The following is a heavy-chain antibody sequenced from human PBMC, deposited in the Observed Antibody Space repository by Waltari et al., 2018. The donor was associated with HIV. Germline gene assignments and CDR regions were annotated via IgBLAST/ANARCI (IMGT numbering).Heavy chain of an antibody. Sequence: QVQLQESGPGLVKPSETLSLTCTVSGGSISGYYWSWIRQPPGKGLEGIGYIYYSGSTNYNPSLKSRVTISVDTSKNQFSLKLSSVTAADTAVYYCARDRFPDGYNDYWGQGTLVTVSS. CDR2: IYYSGST. V-gene: IGHV4-59*01. CDR1: GGSISGYY. J-gene: IGHJ4*02. CDR3: ARDRFPDGYNDY. D-gene: IGHD5-12*01.